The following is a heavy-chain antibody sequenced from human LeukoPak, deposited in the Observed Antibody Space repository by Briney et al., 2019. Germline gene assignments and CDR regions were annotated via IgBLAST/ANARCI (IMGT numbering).Heavy chain of an antibody. CDR2: VSGSGVGT. J-gene: IGHJ4*02. CDR1: GFTFSSYV. Sequence: GGSLRLSCAASGFTFSSYVMSWVRQAPGKGLEWVSAVSGSGVGTYYADSVKGRFTISSDNSKNTLYLQMNSLRAEDTAVCYCAKDSGSYDSADYWGQGTLVTVSS. D-gene: IGHD1-26*01. CDR3: AKDSGSYDSADY. V-gene: IGHV3-23*01.